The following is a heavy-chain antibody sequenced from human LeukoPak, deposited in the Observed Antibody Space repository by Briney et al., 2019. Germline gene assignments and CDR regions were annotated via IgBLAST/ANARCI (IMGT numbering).Heavy chain of an antibody. CDR1: GSTFSSYS. V-gene: IGHV3-21*01. Sequence: GGSLRLSCAASGSTFSSYSMNWVRQAPGKGLEWVSSISSSSSYIYYADSVKGRFTISRDNAKNSLYLQMNSLRAEDTAVYYCARDRYSSGHTFDYWGQGTLVTVSS. CDR3: ARDRYSSGHTFDY. J-gene: IGHJ4*02. CDR2: ISSSSSYI. D-gene: IGHD6-19*01.